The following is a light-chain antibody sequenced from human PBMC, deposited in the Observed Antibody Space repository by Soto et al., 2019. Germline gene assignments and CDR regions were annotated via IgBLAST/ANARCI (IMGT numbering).Light chain of an antibody. V-gene: IGLV2-14*01. J-gene: IGLJ1*01. CDR3: SSYTSTSTLFV. CDR2: EVT. Sequence: QSALTQPASVSGSPGQSITISCTGTSSDVGGYNYVSWYQQHPGRAPKLIIYEVTNRPSGVSNRFSGSKSGYTASLTISGLQAEDEADYYCSSYTSTSTLFVFGTGTQLTVL. CDR1: SSDVGGYNY.